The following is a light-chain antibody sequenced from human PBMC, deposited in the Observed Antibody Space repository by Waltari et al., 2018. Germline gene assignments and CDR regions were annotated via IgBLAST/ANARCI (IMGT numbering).Light chain of an antibody. Sequence: EIVLTQSPGTLSLSPGERATLSCRANQSVSSSYLAWYQQKPGQAPRLLIYGASSRATGIPDRFSGSGSGTAFTLTISRLEPEDFAVYYCQQYGSSPYTFGQGTKLEIK. J-gene: IGKJ2*01. V-gene: IGKV3-20*01. CDR3: QQYGSSPYT. CDR2: GAS. CDR1: QSVSSSY.